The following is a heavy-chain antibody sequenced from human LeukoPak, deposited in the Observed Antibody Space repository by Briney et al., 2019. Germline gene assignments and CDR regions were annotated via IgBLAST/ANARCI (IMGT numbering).Heavy chain of an antibody. D-gene: IGHD7-27*01. CDR2: IYPGDSDT. CDR1: GYSFSSAW. Sequence: GESLKISCKGSGYSFSSAWIGWVRQMPGKGLEWMGIIYPGDSDTRYSPSFQGQVTISADKSISTAYLQWSSLKASDTAMYYCASSNWGSGYYYYGMDVWGQGTTVTVSS. J-gene: IGHJ6*02. CDR3: ASSNWGSGYYYYGMDV. V-gene: IGHV5-51*01.